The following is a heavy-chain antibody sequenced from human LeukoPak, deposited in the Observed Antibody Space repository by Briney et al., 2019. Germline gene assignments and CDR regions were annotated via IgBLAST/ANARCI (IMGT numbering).Heavy chain of an antibody. D-gene: IGHD2-2*01. CDR3: ARDRGVPASPPELYYYYYMDV. CDR1: GGTFSSYA. CDR2: IIPIFGTA. V-gene: IGHV1-69*01. J-gene: IGHJ6*03. Sequence: SVKVSCKASGGTFSSYAISWVRQAPGQGLEWMGGIIPIFGTANYAQKFQGRVTITADESTSTAYMELSSLRSEDTAVYYCARDRGVPASPPELYYYYYMDVWGKGTTVTVS.